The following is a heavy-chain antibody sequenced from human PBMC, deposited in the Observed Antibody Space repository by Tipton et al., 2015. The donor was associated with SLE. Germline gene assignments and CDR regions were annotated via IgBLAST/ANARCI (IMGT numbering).Heavy chain of an antibody. V-gene: IGHV4-39*07. Sequence: TLSLTCTVSGGSISSSNHYWGWIRQPPGKGLEWIGEIDHFGNTNYNPSLKSRVTVSVDTSKNQFSLKLSSVTAADTAVYYCARVSGGIAYMDVWGKGTTVTFSS. J-gene: IGHJ6*03. CDR3: ARVSGGIAYMDV. D-gene: IGHD6-13*01. CDR1: GGSISSSNHY. CDR2: IDHFGNT.